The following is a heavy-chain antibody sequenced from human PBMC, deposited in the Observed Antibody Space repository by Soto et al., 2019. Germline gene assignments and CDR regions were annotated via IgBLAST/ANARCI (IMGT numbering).Heavy chain of an antibody. Sequence: QVQLVQSGAEVKKPGASVKVSCKASGYTFTSYGISWVRQAPGQGLEWMGWISAYNGNTNYAQKLQGRVTMTTDTSTSTAYMELRSPRSDDTAVYYCAREGGYCSSTSCPGYYGMDVWGQGTTVTVSS. V-gene: IGHV1-18*04. CDR1: GYTFTSYG. CDR2: ISAYNGNT. CDR3: AREGGYCSSTSCPGYYGMDV. D-gene: IGHD2-2*01. J-gene: IGHJ6*02.